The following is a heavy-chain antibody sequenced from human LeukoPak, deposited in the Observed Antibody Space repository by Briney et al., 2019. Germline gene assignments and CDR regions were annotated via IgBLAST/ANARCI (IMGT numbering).Heavy chain of an antibody. D-gene: IGHD3-3*01. Sequence: SVKVSCKASGGTFSSYAINWVRQAPGQGLEWMGGIIPIFGTANYAQKFQGRVTITADESTSTAYMELSSLRSEDTAVYYCARDTAFLEWSYFDYWGQGTLVTVSS. J-gene: IGHJ4*02. V-gene: IGHV1-69*13. CDR3: ARDTAFLEWSYFDY. CDR1: GGTFSSYA. CDR2: IIPIFGTA.